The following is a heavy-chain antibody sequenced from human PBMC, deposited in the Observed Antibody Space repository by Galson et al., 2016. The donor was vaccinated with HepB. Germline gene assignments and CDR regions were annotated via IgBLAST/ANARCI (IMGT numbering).Heavy chain of an antibody. D-gene: IGHD4-17*01. CDR3: LVGGTFYGY. CDR2: IKNKANEYAT. Sequence: SLRLSCAASGFTLSGSSMHWARQASGKGLELVSRIKNKANEYATAYGVSVKGRFSISRDELRTTAYLQMSSLTIEDTAVYFCLVGGTFYGYWGQGTFVTVSS. CDR1: GFTLSGSS. V-gene: IGHV3-73*01. J-gene: IGHJ4*02.